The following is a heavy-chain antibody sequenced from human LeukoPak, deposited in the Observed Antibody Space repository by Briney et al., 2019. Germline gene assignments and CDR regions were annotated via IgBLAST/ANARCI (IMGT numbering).Heavy chain of an antibody. V-gene: IGHV3-74*03. CDR3: AKSDYFDY. CDR2: SKYDGTSA. CDR1: GFSLSGYW. J-gene: IGHJ4*02. Sequence: EGSLRLSCEASGFSLSGYWMHWVRQAPGKGLVWVSRSKYDGTSATYADSVKGRFTVSRDNAKNMLYLQMNSLRVEDTAVYYCAKSDYFDYWGQGTLVTVSS.